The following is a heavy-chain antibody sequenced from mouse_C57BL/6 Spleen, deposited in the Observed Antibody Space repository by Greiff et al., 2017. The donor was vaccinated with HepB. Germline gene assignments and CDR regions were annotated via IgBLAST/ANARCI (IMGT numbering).Heavy chain of an antibody. Sequence: EVQLQESGPVLVKPGASVKMSCKASGYTFTDYYMNWVKQSNGKSLEWIGVINPYNGGTSYNQKFKGKATLTVDKSSSTAYMELNSLTSEDSAVYYCAITTVVAEGGYWGQGTTLTVSS. CDR2: INPYNGGT. J-gene: IGHJ2*01. CDR1: GYTFTDYY. CDR3: AITTVVAEGGY. D-gene: IGHD1-1*01. V-gene: IGHV1-19*01.